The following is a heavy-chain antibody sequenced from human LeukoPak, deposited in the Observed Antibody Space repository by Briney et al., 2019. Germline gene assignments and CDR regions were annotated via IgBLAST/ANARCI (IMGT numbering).Heavy chain of an antibody. CDR1: GYTFTGYY. CDR3: ARGYSYGTGVDY. V-gene: IGHV1-2*02. J-gene: IGHJ4*02. Sequence: ASVKVSCKASGYTFTGYYMHWVRQAPGQGLEWMGWINPNSGGTKYAQKFQGRVTMTRDTSISTAYMELRSLRSDDTAVYYCARGYSYGTGVDYWGQGTLVTVSS. D-gene: IGHD5-18*01. CDR2: INPNSGGT.